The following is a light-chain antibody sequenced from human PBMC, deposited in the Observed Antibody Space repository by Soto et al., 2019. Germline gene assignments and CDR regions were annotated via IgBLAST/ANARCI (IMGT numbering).Light chain of an antibody. Sequence: QSALTQPASVSGSPGQSITISCTGTSSDVGSYNLVSWYQQHPGKAPKLMIYEGSKRPSGVSNRFSGSKSGNTASLTISGLQAEDEADYYCCSYAGSSLYVFGTGTQVTVL. J-gene: IGLJ1*01. CDR3: CSYAGSSLYV. V-gene: IGLV2-23*01. CDR1: SSDVGSYNL. CDR2: EGS.